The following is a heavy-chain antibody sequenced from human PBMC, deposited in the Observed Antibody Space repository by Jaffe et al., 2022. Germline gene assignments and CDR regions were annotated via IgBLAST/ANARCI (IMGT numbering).Heavy chain of an antibody. CDR3: AKGSQAAAGFDY. CDR1: GFTFRSYS. CDR2: VGVGGSPT. V-gene: IGHV3-23*01. Sequence: EVQLLESGGGLVQPGGSLRLSCTASGFTFRSYSMSWVRQAPGKGLEWVAVVGVGGSPTFYADSVKGRFTISRDDSKDMLYLQMNSLRVEDTALYFCAKGSQAAAGFDYWGQGTLVTVSS. J-gene: IGHJ4*02. D-gene: IGHD6-13*01.